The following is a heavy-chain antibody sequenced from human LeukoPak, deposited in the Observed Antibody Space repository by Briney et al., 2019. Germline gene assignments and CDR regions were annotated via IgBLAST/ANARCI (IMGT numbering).Heavy chain of an antibody. V-gene: IGHV4-39*07. J-gene: IGHJ4*02. CDR1: GGSISSSSYY. D-gene: IGHD3-10*01. CDR2: IYYSGST. CDR3: ARAGSYFDY. Sequence: SETLSLTCTVSGGSISSSSYYWGWIRQPPGKGLEWIGSIYYSGSTYYNPSLKSRVTISVDRSKNQFSLKLSSVTAADTAVYYCARAGSYFDYWGQGTLVTVSS.